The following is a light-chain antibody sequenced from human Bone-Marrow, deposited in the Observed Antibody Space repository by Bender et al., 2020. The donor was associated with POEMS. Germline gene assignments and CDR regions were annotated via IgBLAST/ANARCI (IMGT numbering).Light chain of an antibody. J-gene: IGLJ3*02. Sequence: QSALTQPASVSGSPGQSITISCTGTSSDVGGYNYVSWYQQHPGKAPKLMIYDVTNRPSGVSNRFSGSKSGNTAYLTISGLQAEDEADYYCCSYAAYGTFRVFGGGTKLAVL. CDR1: SSDVGGYNY. CDR3: CSYAAYGTFRV. CDR2: DVT. V-gene: IGLV2-23*02.